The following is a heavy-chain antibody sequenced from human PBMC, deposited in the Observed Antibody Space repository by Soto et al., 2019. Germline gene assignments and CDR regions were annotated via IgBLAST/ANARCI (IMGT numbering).Heavy chain of an antibody. V-gene: IGHV4-31*03. D-gene: IGHD4-17*01. CDR3: ARDGGHYGDYRNAFDI. CDR2: IYYSGST. CDR1: GGSISSGGYY. Sequence: QVQLQESGPGLVKPSQTLSLTCTVSGGSISSGGYYWRWIRQHPGKGLEWIGYIYYSGSTYYNPSLKSRVTISVDTSKNQFSLKLSSVTAADTAVYYCARDGGHYGDYRNAFDIWGQGTMVTVSS. J-gene: IGHJ3*02.